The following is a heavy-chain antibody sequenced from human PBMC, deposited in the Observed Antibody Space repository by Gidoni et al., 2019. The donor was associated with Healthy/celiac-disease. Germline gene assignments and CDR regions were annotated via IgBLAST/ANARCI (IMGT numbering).Heavy chain of an antibody. CDR2: ISSSSSTI. CDR1: GFTLSSYS. V-gene: IGHV3-48*02. J-gene: IGHJ6*03. D-gene: IGHD3-16*01. Sequence: EVQLVESGGGLVQPGGSLRLSCAASGFTLSSYSMNWVRQAPGKGLEWVSYISSSSSTIYYADSVKGRFTISRDNAKNSLYLQMNSLRDEDTAVYYCARAGDEPWGYYYYMDVWGKGTTVTVSS. CDR3: ARAGDEPWGYYYYMDV.